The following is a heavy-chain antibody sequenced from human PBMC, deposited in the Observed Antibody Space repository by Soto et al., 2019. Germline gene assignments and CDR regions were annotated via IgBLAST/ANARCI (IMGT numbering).Heavy chain of an antibody. V-gene: IGHV3-48*02. CDR3: ARDYSYGYYYYYGMDV. J-gene: IGHJ6*02. CDR1: GFTFSSYS. CDR2: ISSSSSTI. D-gene: IGHD5-18*01. Sequence: GGSLRLSCAASGFTFSSYSMNWVRQAPGKGLEWVSYISSSSSTIYYADSVKGRFTISRDNAKNSLYLQMNSLRDEDTAVYYCARDYSYGYYYYYGMDVWGQGTTVTVSS.